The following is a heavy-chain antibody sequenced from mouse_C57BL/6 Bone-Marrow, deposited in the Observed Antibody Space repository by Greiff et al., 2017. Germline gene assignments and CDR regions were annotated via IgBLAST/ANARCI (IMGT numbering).Heavy chain of an antibody. J-gene: IGHJ4*01. Sequence: VQLQQSGAELVRPGASVKLSCTASGFNIKDDYMHWVKQRPEQGLEWIGWIDPENGDTEYASKFQGKATITADKSSNTAYLQLSSLTSEDTAGYYCTTGGSNFAMDYWGQGTSVTVSS. CDR3: TTGGSNFAMDY. D-gene: IGHD2-5*01. CDR1: GFNIKDDY. V-gene: IGHV14-4*01. CDR2: IDPENGDT.